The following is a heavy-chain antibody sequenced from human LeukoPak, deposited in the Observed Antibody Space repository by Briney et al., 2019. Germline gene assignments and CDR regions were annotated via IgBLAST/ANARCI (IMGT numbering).Heavy chain of an antibody. D-gene: IGHD4-17*01. CDR1: GGSISRYY. CDR3: ARHGYGDYGFLGY. J-gene: IGHJ4*02. Sequence: SETLSLTCTVSGGSISRYYWSWIRQPPGKGLEWIGYIYYSGSTNYNPSLKSRVTISVDTSKNQFSLKLSSVTAADTAVYYCARHGYGDYGFLGYWGQGTLVTVSS. CDR2: IYYSGST. V-gene: IGHV4-59*08.